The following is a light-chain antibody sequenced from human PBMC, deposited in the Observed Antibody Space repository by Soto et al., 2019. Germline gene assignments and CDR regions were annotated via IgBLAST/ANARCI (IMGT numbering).Light chain of an antibody. CDR3: HQYNNWPPLT. Sequence: EIVMTQAQATLSVSPGERATLSCRSSQSVNSNLAWYQQKPGQAPRLIVYGASTRATGIPARFSGSGSGTEFTLTISSLQSEDFAVYYCHQYNNWPPLTFGGGTKVDI. J-gene: IGKJ4*01. CDR1: QSVNSN. V-gene: IGKV3-15*01. CDR2: GAS.